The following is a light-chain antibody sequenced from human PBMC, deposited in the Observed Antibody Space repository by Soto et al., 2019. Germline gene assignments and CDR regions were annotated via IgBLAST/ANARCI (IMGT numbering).Light chain of an antibody. V-gene: IGLV2-8*01. Sequence: QSVLTQPPSASGSPGQSVTISCTGTSSDVGRYNHVSWYQQHPGKAPKLIIFDVNKRPSGVPDRFSGSKSVNTASLTVSGLQAEDEADYYCSAYAGSIYVFGTGTKVTAL. CDR3: SAYAGSIYV. J-gene: IGLJ1*01. CDR2: DVN. CDR1: SSDVGRYNH.